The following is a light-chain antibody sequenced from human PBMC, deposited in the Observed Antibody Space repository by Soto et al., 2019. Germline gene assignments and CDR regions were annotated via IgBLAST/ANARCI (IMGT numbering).Light chain of an antibody. J-gene: IGKJ1*01. Sequence: EIVLTQSPGTLSLSPGERATLSCRASQCVSSYLAWYQQKPGQAPRLLIYDASTSATGISARFSGSGSGTDFTLTISSLEPEDFAVYYCQQRSNWPVTFGQGTKVEVK. CDR3: QQRSNWPVT. CDR1: QCVSSY. CDR2: DAS. V-gene: IGKV3-11*01.